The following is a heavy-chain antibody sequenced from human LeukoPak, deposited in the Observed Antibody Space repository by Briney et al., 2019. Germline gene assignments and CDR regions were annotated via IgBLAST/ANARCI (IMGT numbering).Heavy chain of an antibody. D-gene: IGHD6-19*01. V-gene: IGHV5-51*01. Sequence: GESLKISCKGSGYSFTNYWIGWVRQMPGKGLEWMGVIYPGDSDTRYSPSFQSQVTISADTSISTAYLQWSSLKASDTAMYYCARREGGWYLDYWGQGTLVTVSS. CDR1: GYSFTNYW. CDR2: IYPGDSDT. CDR3: ARREGGWYLDY. J-gene: IGHJ4*02.